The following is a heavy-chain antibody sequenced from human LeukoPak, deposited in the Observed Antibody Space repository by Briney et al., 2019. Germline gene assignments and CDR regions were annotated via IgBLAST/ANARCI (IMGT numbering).Heavy chain of an antibody. CDR3: ARGPYHFDY. Sequence: GASVTVSCRTSGYTFTTYAMNWVRQAPGQGLEWMGWITTNTGTPTYAQGFTGRFVFSLDTSVSTAYLQINSLKAEDTAVYYCARGPYHFDYWGQGTLVTVSS. V-gene: IGHV7-4-1*02. CDR2: ITTNTGTP. CDR1: GYTFTTYA. J-gene: IGHJ4*02.